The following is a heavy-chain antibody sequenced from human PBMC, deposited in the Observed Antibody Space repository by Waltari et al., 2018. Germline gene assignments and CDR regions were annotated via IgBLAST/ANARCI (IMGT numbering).Heavy chain of an antibody. V-gene: IGHV1-69*04. CDR3: ARDGQEGLHRNGYY. D-gene: IGHD4-4*01. Sequence: QVQLVQSGAEVKKPGSSVKVSCKASGGTFSSYAISWVRQAPGQGLEWMGRIIPILGTANYAQKFQGRVTITADKSTSTAYMELSSLRSEDTAVYYCARDGQEGLHRNGYYWGQGTLVTVSS. CDR2: IIPILGTA. J-gene: IGHJ4*02. CDR1: GGTFSSYA.